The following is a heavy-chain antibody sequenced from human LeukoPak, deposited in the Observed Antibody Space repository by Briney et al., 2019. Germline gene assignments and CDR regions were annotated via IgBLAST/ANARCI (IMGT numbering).Heavy chain of an antibody. CDR2: MNPNSGNT. CDR3: ARAGVYCSGGSCSGGRPYLDY. V-gene: IGHV1-8*01. J-gene: IGHJ4*02. Sequence: ASVKVSCKASGYTFTSYDINWVRQATGQGLEWMGWMNPNSGNTGYAQKFQGRVTMTRNTSISTAYMELSSLRSEDTAVYYCARAGVYCSGGSCSGGRPYLDYWGQGTLVTVSS. CDR1: GYTFTSYD. D-gene: IGHD2-15*01.